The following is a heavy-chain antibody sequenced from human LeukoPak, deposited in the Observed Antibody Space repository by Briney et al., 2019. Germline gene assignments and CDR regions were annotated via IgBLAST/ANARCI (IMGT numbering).Heavy chain of an antibody. J-gene: IGHJ4*02. CDR2: ITGTNTYI. Sequence: GGSLRLSCAASGFTFSSYAMSWVRQAPGKGLEWVSSITGTNTYINYADSVKGRFTISRDNTKNSLYLLMNSLRAEDTAVYYCARGYGSGNYPIDSWGQGTLVTVSS. D-gene: IGHD3-10*01. CDR3: ARGYGSGNYPIDS. CDR1: GFTFSSYA. V-gene: IGHV3-21*01.